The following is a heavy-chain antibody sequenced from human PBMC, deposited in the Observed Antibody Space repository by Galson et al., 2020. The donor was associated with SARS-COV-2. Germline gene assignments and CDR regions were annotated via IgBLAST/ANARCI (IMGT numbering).Heavy chain of an antibody. CDR2: IYWNDNK. CDR1: GFSLSTSEVG. CDR3: ARLTYYYDNRGYYGGYYFDY. V-gene: IGHV2-5*01. J-gene: IGHJ4*02. D-gene: IGHD3-22*01. Sequence: ESGPTLVKPTQTLTLTCTFSGFSLSTSEVGVGWIRQPPGKALEWLTLIYWNDNKRYSPSLKSRLTITKDTSKNQVVLTMTNMDPVDTATYYCARLTYYYDNRGYYGGYYFDYWGQGTLVTVSS.